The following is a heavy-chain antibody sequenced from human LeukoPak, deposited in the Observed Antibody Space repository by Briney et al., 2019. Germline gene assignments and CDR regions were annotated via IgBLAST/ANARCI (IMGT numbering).Heavy chain of an antibody. Sequence: SETLSLTCTVSGGSISSYYWSWIRQPAGKGLEWIGRIYTSGSTNYNPSLKSRVTMSVDTSKNQFSLKLSSVTAADTAVYYCARETYSYGLEGDAFDIWGQGTMVTVSS. J-gene: IGHJ3*02. CDR3: ARETYSYGLEGDAFDI. CDR2: IYTSGST. V-gene: IGHV4-4*07. D-gene: IGHD5-18*01. CDR1: GGSISSYY.